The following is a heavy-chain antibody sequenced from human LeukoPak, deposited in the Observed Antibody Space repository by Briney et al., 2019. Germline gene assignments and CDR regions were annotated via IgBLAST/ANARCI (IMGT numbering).Heavy chain of an antibody. D-gene: IGHD1-26*01. CDR1: GGSVGSYY. CDR3: AKGPIDRRYLFFDS. V-gene: IGHV3-23*01. CDR2: ITGSGGTT. Sequence: ETLSLTCTVSGGSVGSYYWSWVRQAPGEGLEWVSTITGSGGTTSYTDSVKGRFTISTDNFKTTLFLQMNSLRAEATAVYFCAKGPIDRRYLFFDSWGEGALVTVSS. J-gene: IGHJ4*02.